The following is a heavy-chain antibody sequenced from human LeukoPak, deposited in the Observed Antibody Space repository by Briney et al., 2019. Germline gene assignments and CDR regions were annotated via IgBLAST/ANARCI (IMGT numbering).Heavy chain of an antibody. CDR1: GGSISSGGYS. Sequence: SQTLSLTCAVSGGSISSGGYSWSWIRQPPGKGLEWIGYIYHSGSTYYNPSLKSRVTISVDRSKNQFSLKLSSVTAADTAVYYCARHNTMVRGVHNWFDPWGQGTLVTVSS. CDR3: ARHNTMVRGVHNWFDP. D-gene: IGHD3-10*01. V-gene: IGHV4-30-2*01. J-gene: IGHJ5*02. CDR2: IYHSGST.